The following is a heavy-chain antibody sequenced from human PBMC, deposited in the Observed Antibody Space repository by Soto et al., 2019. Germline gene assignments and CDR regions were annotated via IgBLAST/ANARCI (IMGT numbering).Heavy chain of an antibody. CDR2: VNDNWGS. D-gene: IGHD3-10*01. Sequence: QVPLQESGPGLVKPSETLSLSCTVSGGSISSYYWSWIRQTPEKGLEWIGYVNDNWGSNYNPSLQXXVXLSLDTSKRQFSLKLTSVTATDTGVYYCARQGFGALHGLVDVWAQGTTVTVSS. CDR1: GGSISSYY. J-gene: IGHJ6*02. CDR3: ARQGFGALHGLVDV. V-gene: IGHV4-59*08.